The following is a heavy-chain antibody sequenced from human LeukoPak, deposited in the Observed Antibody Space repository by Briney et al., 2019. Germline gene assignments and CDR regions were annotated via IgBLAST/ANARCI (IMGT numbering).Heavy chain of an antibody. D-gene: IGHD3-10*01. CDR3: ARVMIAGSGSYSPFDY. V-gene: IGHV3-7*01. CDR1: GFTFSSYW. J-gene: IGHJ4*02. CDR2: IKQDGSEK. Sequence: PGGSLRLSCAASGFTFSSYWMSWVRQAPGKGLEWVANIKQDGSEKYYVDSVKGRFTISRDNAKNSLYLQMNSLRAEDTAVYYCARVMIAGSGSYSPFDYWGQGTLVTVSS.